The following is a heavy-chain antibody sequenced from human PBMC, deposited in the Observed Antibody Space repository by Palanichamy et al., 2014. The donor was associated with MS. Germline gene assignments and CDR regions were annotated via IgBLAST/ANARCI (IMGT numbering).Heavy chain of an antibody. CDR1: GFTFSSYA. Sequence: QVQLVESGGGVVQPGRSLRLSCAASGFTFSSYAMHWVRQAPGKGLEWVAVILHDGSNKYYADSVKGRFTISRDNSKNTLYLQMNSLRAEDTAVYYCARSRSGSYLLGYWGQGTLVTVSS. J-gene: IGHJ4*02. CDR2: ILHDGSNK. D-gene: IGHD1-26*01. V-gene: IGHV3-30-3*01. CDR3: ARSRSGSYLLGY.